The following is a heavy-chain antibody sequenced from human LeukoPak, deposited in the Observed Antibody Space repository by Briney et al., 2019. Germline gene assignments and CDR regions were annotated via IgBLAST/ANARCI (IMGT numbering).Heavy chain of an antibody. V-gene: IGHV1-69*13. J-gene: IGHJ3*02. CDR3: ATQPMARNAFDI. CDR1: GGTFSSYA. Sequence: GASVKVSCKASGGTFSSYAISWVRQAPGQGLEWMGGIIPIFGTANYAQKFQGRVTITADESTSTAYMELSSLRSEDTAVYYCATQPMARNAFDIWGQGTMVTVSS. D-gene: IGHD1-1*01. CDR2: IIPIFGTA.